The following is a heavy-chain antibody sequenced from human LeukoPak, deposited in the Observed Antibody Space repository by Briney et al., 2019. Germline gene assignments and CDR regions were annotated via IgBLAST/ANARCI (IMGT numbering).Heavy chain of an antibody. CDR3: ARDLSIAAAGIFDY. V-gene: IGHV3-30*03. CDR1: GFTFSSYG. Sequence: PGGSLRLSCAASGFTFSSYGMHWVRQAPGKGLEWVAVISYDGSNKYYADSVKGRFTISRDNSKNTLYLQMNSLRAEDTAVYYCARDLSIAAAGIFDYWGQGTLVTVSS. CDR2: ISYDGSNK. D-gene: IGHD6-13*01. J-gene: IGHJ4*02.